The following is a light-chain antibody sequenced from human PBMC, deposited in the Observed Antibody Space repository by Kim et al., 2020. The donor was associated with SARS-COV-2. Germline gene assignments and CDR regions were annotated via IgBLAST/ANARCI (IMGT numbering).Light chain of an antibody. CDR3: NSRDSSAHVV. Sequence: SSELTQDPAVSVALGQTVRITCQGDSLRSYYASWYQQKPGQAPVLVIFGKNNRPSGIPDRFSGSSSGNTASLTITGAQAEDEAEYYCNSRDSSAHVVFGGGTQLTVL. CDR1: SLRSYY. V-gene: IGLV3-19*01. CDR2: GKN. J-gene: IGLJ2*01.